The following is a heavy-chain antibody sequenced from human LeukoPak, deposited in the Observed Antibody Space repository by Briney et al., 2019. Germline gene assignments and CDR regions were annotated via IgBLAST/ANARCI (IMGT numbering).Heavy chain of an antibody. V-gene: IGHV4-34*01. CDR1: GGSFSGYY. D-gene: IGHD3-22*01. J-gene: IGHJ4*02. CDR3: ARSPGYYYDSSGTYYFDY. CDR2: INHSGST. Sequence: PSETLSLTCAVYGGSFSGYYWSWIRQPPGKGLEWIGEINHSGSTNYNPSLKSRVTISVDTSKNQFSLKLSSVTAADTAAYYCARSPGYYYDSSGTYYFDYWGQGTLVTVSS.